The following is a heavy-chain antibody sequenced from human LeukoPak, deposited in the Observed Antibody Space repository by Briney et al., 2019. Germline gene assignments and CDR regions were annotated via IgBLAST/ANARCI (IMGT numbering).Heavy chain of an antibody. D-gene: IGHD3-16*01. Sequence: GGSLRLSCAASGFMFRTYWMSWVRQAPGKGLEWVANIKQDGSEENYLDSVNGRFTVSRDNAKNSLYLQMNSLRAEDTAVYYCAKFTPRGTSDAFDIWGQGTMVTVSS. V-gene: IGHV3-7*01. CDR3: AKFTPRGTSDAFDI. CDR1: GFMFRTYW. CDR2: IKQDGSEE. J-gene: IGHJ3*02.